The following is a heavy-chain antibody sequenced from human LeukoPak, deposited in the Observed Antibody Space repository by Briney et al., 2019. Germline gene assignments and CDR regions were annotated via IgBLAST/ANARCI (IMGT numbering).Heavy chain of an antibody. D-gene: IGHD3-10*01. CDR3: ARDGTMVRGHYCGMDV. CDR1: GGTFSSYA. Sequence: GASVKVSCKASGGTFSSYAISWVRQAPGQGLEWMGGIIPIFGTANYAQKFQGRVTITADESTSTAYMELSSLRSEDTAVYYCARDGTMVRGHYCGMDVWGKGTTVTVSS. J-gene: IGHJ6*04. V-gene: IGHV1-69*13. CDR2: IIPIFGTA.